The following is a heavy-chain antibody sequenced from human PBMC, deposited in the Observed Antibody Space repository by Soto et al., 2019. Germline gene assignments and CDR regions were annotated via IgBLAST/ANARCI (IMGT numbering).Heavy chain of an antibody. V-gene: IGHV4-39*01. J-gene: IGHJ4*02. CDR3: ATLMRSASYFSFAY. CDR2: IYYGGST. Sequence: QLQLQGSGPGLVKSSETLSLTCTVSGGSIRGSTYYWGWIRQPPGKGLEWVGSIYYGGSTYYNPSLKSRVTIFIDTSKNQFSLDLSSVTAADTAVYYCATLMRSASYFSFAYWGQGTLVTVSS. D-gene: IGHD3-10*01. CDR1: GGSIRGSTYY.